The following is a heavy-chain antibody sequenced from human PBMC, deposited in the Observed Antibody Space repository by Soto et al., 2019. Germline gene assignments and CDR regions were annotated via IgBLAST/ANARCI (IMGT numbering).Heavy chain of an antibody. CDR3: ARDEQYYYGMDV. Sequence: ASVKVSCKASGYTFTGYYMHWVRQAPGQGLEWMGWINPNSGGTNYAQKFQGWVTMTRDTSISTAYMELSRLRSDDTAVYYCARDEQYYYGMDVWGQGTTVTVSS. CDR1: GYTFTGYY. V-gene: IGHV1-2*04. CDR2: INPNSGGT. J-gene: IGHJ6*02.